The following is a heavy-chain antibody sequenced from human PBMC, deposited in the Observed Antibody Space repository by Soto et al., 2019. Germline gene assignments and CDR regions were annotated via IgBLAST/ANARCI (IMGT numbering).Heavy chain of an antibody. Sequence: GGSLRLSCAASGFTFSSYWMHWVRQAPGKGLVWVSRINSDGSSTSYADSVKGRFTISRDNAKNTLYLQMNSLRAEDTAVYYCARGVAGPYYYYYGMDVWGQGTTVTVSS. J-gene: IGHJ6*02. CDR2: INSDGSST. CDR3: ARGVAGPYYYYYGMDV. D-gene: IGHD6-19*01. CDR1: GFTFSSYW. V-gene: IGHV3-74*01.